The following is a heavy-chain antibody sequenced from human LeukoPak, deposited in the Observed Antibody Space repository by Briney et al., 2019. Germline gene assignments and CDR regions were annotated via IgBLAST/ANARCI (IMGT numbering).Heavy chain of an antibody. CDR3: MREVGSINWYAY. CDR1: GYTFSDYY. V-gene: IGHV1-2*02. CDR2: INPNSGGT. D-gene: IGHD6-13*01. Sequence: ASVKVSCKASGYTFSDYYMHWVRRAPGQGLEWIGWINPNSGGTKYAQKFQGRVTMTRDTSISTAYIEVSRLRSDDTAVYYCMREVGSINWYAYWGQGTLVTVSS. J-gene: IGHJ5*01.